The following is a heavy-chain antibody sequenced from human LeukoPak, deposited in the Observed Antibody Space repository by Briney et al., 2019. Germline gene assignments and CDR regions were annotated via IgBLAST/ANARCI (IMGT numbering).Heavy chain of an antibody. Sequence: SQTLSLTCAIFGDSVSANNAAWNWIRQSPSRGFEWLGRTYCRSKWYNDSAVSVKGRVSIYPDTSKNQFSLHLDSVTPEDTAVYYCARSGFIFDFWGQGTLVTVSS. CDR1: GDSVSANNAA. D-gene: IGHD3-10*01. CDR3: ARSGFIFDF. J-gene: IGHJ5*01. V-gene: IGHV6-1*01. CDR2: TYCRSKWYN.